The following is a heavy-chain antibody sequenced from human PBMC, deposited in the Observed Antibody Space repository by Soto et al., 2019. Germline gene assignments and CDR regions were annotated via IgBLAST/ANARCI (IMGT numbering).Heavy chain of an antibody. V-gene: IGHV1-69*12. D-gene: IGHD3-16*01. CDR2: IIPMFATA. CDR1: GGTFSSYA. CDR3: AREGSLPFFDC. Sequence: QVQLVQSGAEVKKPGSSVKVSCKASGGTFSSYAISWVRQAPGQGLEWLGGIIPMFATANYAQNFQGRVTITADESTTTAYMELSSLRSEDTAVYYCAREGSLPFFDCWGQGTLVIVSS. J-gene: IGHJ4*02.